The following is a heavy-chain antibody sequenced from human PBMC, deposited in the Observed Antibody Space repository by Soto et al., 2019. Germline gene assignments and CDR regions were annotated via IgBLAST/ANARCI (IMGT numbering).Heavy chain of an antibody. CDR2: ISSNGVGT. Sequence: EVPLAESGGGLAQPGGSLRLSCAASGFTLSGYAMDRVRQAPGKGLEYVSGISSNGVGTYYANSVQGRFTISRDNSKNTVYLQMGSLRPEDMAVYYCARRARPDFYYMDVWGKGTTVTFSS. CDR3: ARRARPDFYYMDV. CDR1: GFTLSGYA. V-gene: IGHV3-64*01. D-gene: IGHD6-6*01. J-gene: IGHJ6*03.